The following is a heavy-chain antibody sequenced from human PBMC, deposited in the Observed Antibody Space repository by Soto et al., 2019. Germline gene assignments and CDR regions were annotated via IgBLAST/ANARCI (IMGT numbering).Heavy chain of an antibody. Sequence: QVQLQESGTGLVKPSGTLSLTCAVTGSYISRTTWSPWVRKPPGNGLEWIGEIFHGGYTNDNPSLKSRVTMSVDKSKIPFSLRLSSVPAADTAVYYCARTVSGWPTVEAYWGQGTQVTVSS. V-gene: IGHV4-4*02. CDR1: GSYISRTTW. CDR2: IFHGGYT. CDR3: ARTVSGWPTVEAY. D-gene: IGHD6-19*01. J-gene: IGHJ4*02.